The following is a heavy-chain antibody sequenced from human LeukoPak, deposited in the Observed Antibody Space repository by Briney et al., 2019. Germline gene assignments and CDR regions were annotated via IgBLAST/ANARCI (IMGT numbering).Heavy chain of an antibody. J-gene: IGHJ3*02. CDR2: IKQDGSEK. Sequence: GGSLRLSCAASGFTFSSYEMNWVRQAPGKGLEWVANIKQDGSEKYYVDSVKGRFTISRDNAKNSLYLQMNSLRAEDTAVYYCARNDYDVVVVAALGNAFDIWGQGTMVTVSS. CDR3: ARNDYDVVVVAALGNAFDI. D-gene: IGHD2-15*01. CDR1: GFTFSSYE. V-gene: IGHV3-7*01.